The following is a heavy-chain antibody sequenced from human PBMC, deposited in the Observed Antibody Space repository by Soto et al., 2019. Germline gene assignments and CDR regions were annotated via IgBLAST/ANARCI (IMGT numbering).Heavy chain of an antibody. J-gene: IGHJ4*02. CDR3: ARAPGGYSYDHYFDY. Sequence: GGSLRLSCAASGFTFSNYWVHWVRQAPGKGLVWVSRINSDGSSTNYADSVKGRFTISRDNAKNTLYLQMNSLRAEDTAVYYCARAPGGYSYDHYFDYWGQGTLVTVSS. D-gene: IGHD5-18*01. CDR2: INSDGSST. V-gene: IGHV3-74*01. CDR1: GFTFSNYW.